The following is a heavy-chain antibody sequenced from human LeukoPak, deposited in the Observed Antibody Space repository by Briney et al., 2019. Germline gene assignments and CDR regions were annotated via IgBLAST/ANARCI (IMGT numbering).Heavy chain of an antibody. CDR1: GYTFTDYY. D-gene: IGHD2-15*01. V-gene: IGHV1-2*02. Sequence: ASVKVSCKASGYTFTDYYMYWVRQAPGQGLEWMGWINPNSGGTNYAQKFQGRVTMTRDTSISTAYMDLSRLRSDDTAVYYCARAIRYCSGGSCYGWFDPWGQGTLVTVSS. J-gene: IGHJ5*02. CDR3: ARAIRYCSGGSCYGWFDP. CDR2: INPNSGGT.